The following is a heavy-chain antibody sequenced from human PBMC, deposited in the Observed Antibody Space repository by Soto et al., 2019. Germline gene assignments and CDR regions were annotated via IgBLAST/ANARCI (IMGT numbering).Heavy chain of an antibody. V-gene: IGHV1-18*01. CDR3: ATPTPLRGAMITNIKFDF. CDR1: GYTFTSYG. J-gene: IGHJ4*02. CDR2: ISAYNGNT. Sequence: ASVKVSCKASGYTFTSYGISWVRQAPVQGLEWMGWISAYNGNTNYAQKLQGRVTMTTDTSTSTAYMELRSLRSDDTAVYYCATPTPLRGAMITNIKFDFWGQGTPVSVSS. D-gene: IGHD3-10*01.